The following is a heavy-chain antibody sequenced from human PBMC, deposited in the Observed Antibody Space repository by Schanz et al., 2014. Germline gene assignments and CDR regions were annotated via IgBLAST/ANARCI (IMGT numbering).Heavy chain of an antibody. Sequence: QLQLQESGPGLVKLSETLSLTCSVSDGSISTSSYYWGWIRQPPGKGLEWLGSIYYGGNTYYNPSLGRRITISVDSSKTQFSLKLASVTVADTAVYYCARLDYGDYLWFDPWGQGTLVTVSS. V-gene: IGHV4-39*01. CDR3: ARLDYGDYLWFDP. D-gene: IGHD4-17*01. J-gene: IGHJ5*02. CDR2: IYYGGNT. CDR1: DGSISTSSYY.